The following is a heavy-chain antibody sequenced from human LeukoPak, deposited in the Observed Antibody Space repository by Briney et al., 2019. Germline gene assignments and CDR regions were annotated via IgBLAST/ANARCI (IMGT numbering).Heavy chain of an antibody. J-gene: IGHJ6*02. Sequence: ASVKVSCKASGYTFTSYAMHWVRQAPGQRLEWMGWINAGNGNTKYSQKFQGRVTITRDTSASTAYMALSGLRSEDTAVYYCAASPTIYGMDVWGQGTTVTVSS. D-gene: IGHD1-14*01. CDR3: AASPTIYGMDV. CDR1: GYTFTSYA. V-gene: IGHV1-3*01. CDR2: INAGNGNT.